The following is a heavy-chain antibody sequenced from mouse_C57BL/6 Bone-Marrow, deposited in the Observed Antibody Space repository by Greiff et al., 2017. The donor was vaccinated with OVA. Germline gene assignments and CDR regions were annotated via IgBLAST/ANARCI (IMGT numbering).Heavy chain of an antibody. V-gene: IGHV14-4*01. D-gene: IGHD1-1*01. Sequence: EVQLQQSGAELVRPGASVKLSCTASGFNIKDDYMHWVKQRPEQGLEWIGWLDPENGDTEYASKFQGKATITADTSSNTAYLQLSSLTSEDTAVYYCTIVLRSYAMDYWGQGTSVTVSS. CDR2: LDPENGDT. J-gene: IGHJ4*01. CDR3: TIVLRSYAMDY. CDR1: GFNIKDDY.